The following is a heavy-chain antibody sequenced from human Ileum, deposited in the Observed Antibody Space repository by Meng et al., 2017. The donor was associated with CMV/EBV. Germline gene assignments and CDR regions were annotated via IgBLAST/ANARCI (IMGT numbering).Heavy chain of an antibody. CDR2: IWYNGNNK. CDR1: GFIFSSYG. CDR3: VKDSAKFYEVIYTGMDV. J-gene: IGHJ6*02. D-gene: IGHD2-21*01. Sequence: GGSLRLSCAASGFIFSSYGMHWVRQAPGKGLEWVAVIWYNGNNKDYADSVKGRFTVSRDNSKNTVYLQMDSLRDEDTGVYYCVKDSAKFYEVIYTGMDVWGQGTTVTVSS. V-gene: IGHV3-33*03.